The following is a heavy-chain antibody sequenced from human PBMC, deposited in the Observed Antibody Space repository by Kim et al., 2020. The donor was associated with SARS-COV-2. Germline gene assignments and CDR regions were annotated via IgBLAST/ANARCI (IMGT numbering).Heavy chain of an antibody. CDR2: ISSSGDDT. V-gene: IGHV3-23*01. CDR1: GFPFSSYA. D-gene: IGHD2-2*01. Sequence: GGSLRLSCAASGFPFSSYAINWLRRAPGKGLESVSAISSSGDDTFYADSVKGRFTISRDNSKNTVYLQMNSLRAEDTAVYYCAKRQVPIPTAPLESWGQGTLVTVSS. CDR3: AKRQVPIPTAPLES. J-gene: IGHJ4*02.